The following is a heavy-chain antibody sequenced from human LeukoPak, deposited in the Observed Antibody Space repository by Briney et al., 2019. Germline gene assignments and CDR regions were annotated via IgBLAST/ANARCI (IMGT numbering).Heavy chain of an antibody. D-gene: IGHD6-13*01. CDR1: GXIFSRYT. Sequence: PGGSLRLSCAASGXIFSRYTVNWVRQAPGKGLEWVSSVSSTSTYIYYAGLVKGRFTISRDNAKKSLYLQMNSLRADDTAVYYCTRDEDEELVRDYWGQGTLVTVSS. CDR3: TRDEDEELVRDY. V-gene: IGHV3-21*01. CDR2: VSSTSTYI. J-gene: IGHJ4*02.